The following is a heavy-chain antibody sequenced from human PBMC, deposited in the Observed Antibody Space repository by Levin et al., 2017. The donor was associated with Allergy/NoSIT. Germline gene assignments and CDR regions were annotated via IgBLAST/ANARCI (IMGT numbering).Heavy chain of an antibody. Sequence: GGSLRLSCAASGFTFSSYWMHWVRQAPGKGLVWVSRINSDGTDTSYADSVKGRFTISRDTAKNTQYLQMNSLRAEDTAVYYCAGVHERSYYGSGGLAFWGRGTLVTVSS. CDR3: AGVHERSYYGSGGLAF. CDR1: GFTFSSYW. CDR2: INSDGTDT. J-gene: IGHJ4*02. D-gene: IGHD3-10*01. V-gene: IGHV3-74*01.